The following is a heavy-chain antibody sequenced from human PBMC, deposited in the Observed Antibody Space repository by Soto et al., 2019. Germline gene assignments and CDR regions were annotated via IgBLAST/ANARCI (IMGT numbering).Heavy chain of an antibody. V-gene: IGHV4-31*03. Sequence: PSETLSLTCTVSGDSISSGGYYWSWIRQHPGKGLEWIGYIYYSGSTYYNPSLKSRVTISVDTSKNQFSLKLSSVTAADTAVYYCATSEFWSGYYWPDYYYYGMDVWGQGTTVTVSS. CDR1: GDSISSGGYY. J-gene: IGHJ6*02. CDR2: IYYSGST. CDR3: ATSEFWSGYYWPDYYYYGMDV. D-gene: IGHD3-3*01.